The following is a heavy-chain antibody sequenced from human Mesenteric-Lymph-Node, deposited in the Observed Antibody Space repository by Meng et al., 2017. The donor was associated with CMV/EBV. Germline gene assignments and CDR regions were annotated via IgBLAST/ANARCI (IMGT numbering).Heavy chain of an antibody. CDR1: GFTFSSYG. J-gene: IGHJ4*02. D-gene: IGHD3-10*01. V-gene: IGHV3-30*02. Sequence: GESLKISCVASGFTFSSYGMHWVRQAPGKGLEWVAFIRYDGTNKYYADSVKGRFTISRDNSKNTLYLQMNSLRAEDTAVYYCARARPFMVRGVILDYWGQGTLVTVSS. CDR3: ARARPFMVRGVILDY. CDR2: IRYDGTNK.